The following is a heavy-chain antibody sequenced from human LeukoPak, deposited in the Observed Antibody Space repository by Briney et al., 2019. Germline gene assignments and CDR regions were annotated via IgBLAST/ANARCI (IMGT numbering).Heavy chain of an antibody. J-gene: IGHJ4*02. CDR1: GFTFSSYW. D-gene: IGHD6-19*01. Sequence: GGSLRLSCAASGFTFSSYWMNWVRQAPGKGLVWVSRIASDGSSTTYADSVKGRFSISRDNAKNTLYLQMNSLRAEDTALYYCAKGAGYSSGWYEYWGQGTLVTVSS. V-gene: IGHV3-74*01. CDR2: IASDGSST. CDR3: AKGAGYSSGWYEY.